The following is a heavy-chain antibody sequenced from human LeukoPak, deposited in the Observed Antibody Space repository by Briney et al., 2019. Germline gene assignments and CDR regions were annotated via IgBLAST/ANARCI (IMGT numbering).Heavy chain of an antibody. V-gene: IGHV3-15*01. CDR2: IKSKTDGGTT. Sequence: GGSLRLSCAASGFTFSNAWMSWVRQAPGKGLEWVGRIKSKTDGGTTDYAAPVKGRFTISRDVSKNTLYLQMNSLKTEDTAVFYFPTVRGRAPGLFDIGAQGTMVPVSS. D-gene: IGHD3-10*01. CDR1: GFTFSNAW. CDR3: PTVRGRAPGLFDI. J-gene: IGHJ3*02.